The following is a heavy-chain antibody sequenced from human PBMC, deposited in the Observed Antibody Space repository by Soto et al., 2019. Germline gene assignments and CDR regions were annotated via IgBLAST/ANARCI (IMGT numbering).Heavy chain of an antibody. CDR2: ISSSGSTI. CDR1: GFTFSSYE. J-gene: IGHJ4*02. V-gene: IGHV3-48*03. D-gene: IGHD6-13*01. CDR3: ARKGIAAAGYFDY. Sequence: PGGSLRLSCAASGFTFSSYEMNWVRQAPGKGLEWVSYISSSGSTIYYADSVKGRFIISRDNAKNSLYLQMNSLRAEDTAVYYCARKGIAAAGYFDYWGQGTLVTVSS.